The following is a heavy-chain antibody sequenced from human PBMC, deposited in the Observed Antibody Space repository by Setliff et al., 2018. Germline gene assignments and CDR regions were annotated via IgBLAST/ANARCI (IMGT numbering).Heavy chain of an antibody. J-gene: IGHJ4*02. CDR1: GASISGNSYY. Sequence: PSETLSLTCTVPGASISGNSYYWAWIRQPPGRGLEWIASTYYSGSTSYNSSLKSRVTISVDTSNSQFSLKLTSVTAADTAVYYCARAPRYFDPTGSYFDFWGQGTLVTVSS. CDR2: TYYSGST. CDR3: ARAPRYFDPTGSYFDF. V-gene: IGHV4-39*07. D-gene: IGHD3-22*01.